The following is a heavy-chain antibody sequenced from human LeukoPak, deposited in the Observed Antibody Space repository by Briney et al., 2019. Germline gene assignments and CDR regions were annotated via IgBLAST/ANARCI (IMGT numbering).Heavy chain of an antibody. V-gene: IGHV4-4*02. D-gene: IGHD3-10*01. Sequence: PSGTLSLTCAVSGGSISSSNWWSWVRQPPGKGLEWIGEIYHSGSTNYNPSLKSRVTISVDKSKNQFSLKLSSVTAADTAVYYCASMVRGVIDVYGMDVWGQGTTVTVSS. J-gene: IGHJ6*02. CDR1: GGSISSSNW. CDR2: IYHSGST. CDR3: ASMVRGVIDVYGMDV.